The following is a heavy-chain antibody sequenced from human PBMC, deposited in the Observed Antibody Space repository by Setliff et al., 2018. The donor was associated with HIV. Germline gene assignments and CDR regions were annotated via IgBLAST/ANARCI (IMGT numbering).Heavy chain of an antibody. Sequence: PSETLSLTCTVSGGSISSSSYYWGWIRQPPGKGLEWIGSIYYSGTTYYNPSLKSRITISVDTSKNQFSLKVNSVTAADTAVYYWASPKARYYYGSGTNVRDYYGMDVWGQGTRFTVSS. CDR1: GGSISSSSYY. CDR3: ASPKARYYYGSGTNVRDYYGMDV. D-gene: IGHD3-10*01. V-gene: IGHV4-39*07. CDR2: IYYSGTT. J-gene: IGHJ6*02.